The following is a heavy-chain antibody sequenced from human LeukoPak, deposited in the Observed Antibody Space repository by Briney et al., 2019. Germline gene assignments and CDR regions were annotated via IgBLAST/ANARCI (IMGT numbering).Heavy chain of an antibody. D-gene: IGHD2-15*01. CDR2: ISHDGINK. CDR1: GFTFSSYA. CDR3: ASGFATWYSPCRY. Sequence: PGRSLRLSCAASGFTFSSYAMHWVRQAPGKGLEWVAVISHDGINKYYADSVKGRFTLSRDNSKNTLYLQMNTLRAEDTAVYYCASGFATWYSPCRYWGQGTLVTVSS. V-gene: IGHV3-30-3*01. J-gene: IGHJ4*02.